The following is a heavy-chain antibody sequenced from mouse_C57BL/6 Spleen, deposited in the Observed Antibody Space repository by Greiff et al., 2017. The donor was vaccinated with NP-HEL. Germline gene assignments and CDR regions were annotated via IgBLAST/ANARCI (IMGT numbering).Heavy chain of an antibody. Sequence: DVKLVESGGGLVQPKGSLKLSCAASGFSFNTYAMNWVRQAPGKGLEWVARIRSKSNNYATYYADSVKDRFTISRDDSESMLYLQMNNLKTEDTAMYYCVRHNYGNYYAMDYWGQGTSVTVSS. D-gene: IGHD1-1*01. CDR2: IRSKSNNYAT. J-gene: IGHJ4*01. V-gene: IGHV10-1*01. CDR3: VRHNYGNYYAMDY. CDR1: GFSFNTYA.